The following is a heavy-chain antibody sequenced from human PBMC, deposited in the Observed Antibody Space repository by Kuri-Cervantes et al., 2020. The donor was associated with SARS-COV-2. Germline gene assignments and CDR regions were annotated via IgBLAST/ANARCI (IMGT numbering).Heavy chain of an antibody. Sequence: SETLSLTCAVYGGSFSGYYWSWIRQPPGKGPEWIGEINHSGSTNYNPSLKSRVTISVDTSKNQFSLKLSSVTAADTAVYYCARPGGFLDVWGEGTTVTVSS. CDR2: INHSGST. D-gene: IGHD4-23*01. CDR3: ARPGGFLDV. CDR1: GGSFSGYY. J-gene: IGHJ6*04. V-gene: IGHV4-34*01.